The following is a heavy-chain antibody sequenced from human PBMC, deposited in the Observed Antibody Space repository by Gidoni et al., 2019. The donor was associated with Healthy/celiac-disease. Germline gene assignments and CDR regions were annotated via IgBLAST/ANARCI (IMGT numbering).Heavy chain of an antibody. J-gene: IGHJ2*01. V-gene: IGHV3-21*01. CDR1: GFTFSSYS. CDR3: ARVDYGGNSALSRFDL. Sequence: EVQLVESGGGLVKPGGSLRLSCAASGFTFSSYSMNWVRQAPGKGLEWFSSISSSSSYIYYEDSVKGRLTISRDNAKNSLYLQMNSLRAEDTAVYYCARVDYGGNSALSRFDLWGRGTLVTVSS. CDR2: ISSSSSYI. D-gene: IGHD4-17*01.